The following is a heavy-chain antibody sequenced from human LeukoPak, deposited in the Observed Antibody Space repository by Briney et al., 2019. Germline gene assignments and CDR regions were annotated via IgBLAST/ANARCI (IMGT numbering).Heavy chain of an antibody. J-gene: IGHJ4*02. CDR3: ASAGYYDSSGYY. D-gene: IGHD3-22*01. Sequence: AGGSPRLSCAASGFTFSSYSMNWVRQAPGKGLEWVSSISSSSSYIYYADSVKGRFTISRDNAKNSLYLQMNSLRAEDTAVYYCASAGYYDSSGYYWGQGTLVTVSS. CDR2: ISSSSSYI. CDR1: GFTFSSYS. V-gene: IGHV3-21*01.